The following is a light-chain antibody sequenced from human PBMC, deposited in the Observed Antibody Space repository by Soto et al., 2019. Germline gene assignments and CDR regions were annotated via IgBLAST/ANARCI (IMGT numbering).Light chain of an antibody. CDR1: QSIGKY. J-gene: IGKJ2*01. Sequence: DIQMTQSPSSLSASVGDRVTITCRASQSIGKYLSWFQQTPGNAPKLLIYAASGLQSGVPSRFSGSGSGTDFTLTINSLQREDFATYYCQQYSIYWNTFGQGTKLEIK. CDR2: AAS. CDR3: QQYSIYWNT. V-gene: IGKV1-39*01.